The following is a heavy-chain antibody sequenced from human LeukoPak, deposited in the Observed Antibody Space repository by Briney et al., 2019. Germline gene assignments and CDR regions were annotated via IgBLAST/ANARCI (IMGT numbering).Heavy chain of an antibody. CDR2: ISDSGGST. V-gene: IGHV3-23*01. Sequence: GGSLRLSCAASGFTFSTYAMSWVRQAPGKGLEWVSGISDSGGSTYYADSVKGRFTISRDNSKNTVYVQMNSLRAEDTAVYYCAKDPTTYYDTSGYGRYNWFDPWGQGTLVTVSS. J-gene: IGHJ5*02. D-gene: IGHD3-22*01. CDR3: AKDPTTYYDTSGYGRYNWFDP. CDR1: GFTFSTYA.